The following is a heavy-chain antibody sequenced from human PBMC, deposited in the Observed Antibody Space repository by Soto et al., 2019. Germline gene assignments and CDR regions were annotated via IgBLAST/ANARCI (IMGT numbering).Heavy chain of an antibody. CDR1: GGSLSRGGYS. Sequence: TSETLSLTCAVSGGSLSRGGYSWSWIRQPPGKGLEWIGYIYHSGSTYYNPSLKSRVTISVDRSKNQISLKLSSVTAADTAVYYCARGMTTVTTFDYWGQGTLVTVSS. CDR2: IYHSGST. V-gene: IGHV4-30-2*01. J-gene: IGHJ4*02. CDR3: ARGMTTVTTFDY. D-gene: IGHD4-17*01.